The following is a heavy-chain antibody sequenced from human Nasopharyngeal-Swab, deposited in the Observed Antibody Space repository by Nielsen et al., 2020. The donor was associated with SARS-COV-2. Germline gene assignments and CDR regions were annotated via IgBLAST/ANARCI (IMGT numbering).Heavy chain of an antibody. CDR2: IYDSGST. CDR3: ASSDYYDSSGPEFFDY. V-gene: IGHV4-61*01. CDR1: GGSVSSGSSY. J-gene: IGHJ4*02. D-gene: IGHD3-22*01. Sequence: SETLSLTCTVSGGSVSSGSSYWSWIRQPPGKGLEWIGYIYDSGSTNYNPSLKSRVTISVDTSKNLFSLKLSSVTAADTAVYYCASSDYYDSSGPEFFDYWGQGTLVTVSS.